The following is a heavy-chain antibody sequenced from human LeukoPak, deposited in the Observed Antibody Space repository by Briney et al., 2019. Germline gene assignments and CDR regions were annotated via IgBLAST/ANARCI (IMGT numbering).Heavy chain of an antibody. J-gene: IGHJ4*02. CDR3: ARVRGDGYNSLDY. CDR1: GGSISSGGYS. V-gene: IGHV4-30-2*01. D-gene: IGHD5-24*01. CDR2: IYHSGST. Sequence: PSETLSLTCAVSGGSISSGGYSWSWIRQPPGKGLEWIGYIYHSGSTYYNPSLKSRVTISVDRSKNQFSLKLSSVTAADTAVYYCARVRGDGYNSLDYWGQGTLVTVSS.